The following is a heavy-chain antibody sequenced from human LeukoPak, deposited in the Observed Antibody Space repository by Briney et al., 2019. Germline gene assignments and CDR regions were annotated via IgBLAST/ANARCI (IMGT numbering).Heavy chain of an antibody. D-gene: IGHD4-17*01. V-gene: IGHV1-8*01. CDR3: ARGGVGSRGRWNYDYGDSKHPFFDY. CDR2: MNPNSGNT. CDR1: GYTFTSYD. Sequence: ASVKVSCKASGYTFTSYDINWVRQATGQGLEWMGWMNPNSGNTGYAQKFQGRVTMTRNTSISTAYMELSSLRSEDTAVYYCARGGVGSRGRWNYDYGDSKHPFFDYWGQGTLVTVSS. J-gene: IGHJ4*02.